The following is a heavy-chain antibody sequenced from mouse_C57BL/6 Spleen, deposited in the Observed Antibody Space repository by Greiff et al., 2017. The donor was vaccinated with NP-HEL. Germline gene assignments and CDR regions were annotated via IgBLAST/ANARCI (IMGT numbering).Heavy chain of an antibody. J-gene: IGHJ4*01. CDR2: INDDGSST. D-gene: IGHD2-1*01. CDR1: GFTFSDYY. Sequence: EVQLVESEGGLVQPGSSMKLSCTASGFTFSDYYMAWVRQVPEKGLEWVANINDDGSSTYYLDSLKSRFIITRDNAKNILYLQMSSLKSEDTATYYCSRAIYYGNSPYAMDYWGQGTSVTVSS. CDR3: SRAIYYGNSPYAMDY. V-gene: IGHV5-16*01.